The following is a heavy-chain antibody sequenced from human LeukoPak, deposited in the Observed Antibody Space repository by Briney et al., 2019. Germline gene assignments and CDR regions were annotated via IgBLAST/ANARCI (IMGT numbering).Heavy chain of an antibody. D-gene: IGHD3-22*01. CDR2: ISWNSGSI. J-gene: IGHJ4*02. CDR3: AKEYYYDSSGYIPAAALDY. Sequence: GGSLRLSCAASGFTFDDYAMHWVRQAPGKGLEWVSGISWNSGSIGYADSVKGRFTISRDNAKNSLYLQMNSLRAEDTALYYCAKEYYYDSSGYIPAAALDYWGQGTLVTVSS. V-gene: IGHV3-9*01. CDR1: GFTFDDYA.